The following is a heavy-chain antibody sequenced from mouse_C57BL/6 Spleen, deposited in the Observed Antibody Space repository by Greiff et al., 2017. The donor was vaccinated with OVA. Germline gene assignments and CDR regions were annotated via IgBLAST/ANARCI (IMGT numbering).Heavy chain of an antibody. J-gene: IGHJ4*01. Sequence: QVQLKQPGAELVKPGASVKLSCKASGYTFTSYWMQWVKQRPGQGLEWIGEIDPSDSYTNYNQKFKGKATLTVDTSSSTAYMQLSSLTSEDSAVYYCARGSDSSGYDAMDYWGQGTSVTVSS. CDR3: ARGSDSSGYDAMDY. V-gene: IGHV1-50*01. CDR2: IDPSDSYT. CDR1: GYTFTSYW. D-gene: IGHD3-2*02.